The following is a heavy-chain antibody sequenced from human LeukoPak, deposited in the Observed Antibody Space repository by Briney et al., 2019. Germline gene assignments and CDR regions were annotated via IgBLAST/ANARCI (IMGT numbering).Heavy chain of an antibody. Sequence: SETLSLTCTVSGGSISSGGYYWSWIRQHPGEGLEWIGYIYYSGSTYYNPSLKSRVTISVDTSKNQFSLKLSSVTAADTAVYYCARAGSYYDSSGYYYEVADYWGQGTLVTVSS. CDR3: ARAGSYYDSSGYYYEVADY. CDR1: GGSISSGGYY. D-gene: IGHD3-22*01. J-gene: IGHJ4*02. CDR2: IYYSGST. V-gene: IGHV4-31*03.